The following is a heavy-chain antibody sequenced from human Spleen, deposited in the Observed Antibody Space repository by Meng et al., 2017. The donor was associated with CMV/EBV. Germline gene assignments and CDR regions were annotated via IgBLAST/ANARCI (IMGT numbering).Heavy chain of an antibody. J-gene: IGHJ6*02. CDR1: GFTFSDYY. Sequence: GESLKISCAASGFTFSDYYMSWIRQAPGKGLEWVSYISSSGSTIYYADSVKGRFTISRDNAKSSLYLQMNSLRAEDTAVYYCARGSYLRYGMDVWGQGTTVTVSS. V-gene: IGHV3-11*04. CDR2: ISSSGSTI. CDR3: ARGSYLRYGMDV. D-gene: IGHD1-26*01.